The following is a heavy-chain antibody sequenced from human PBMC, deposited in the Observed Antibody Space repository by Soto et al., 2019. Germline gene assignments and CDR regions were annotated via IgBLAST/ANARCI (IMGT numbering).Heavy chain of an antibody. J-gene: IGHJ4*02. CDR2: IIPIFGTA. CDR1: GGTFSSYA. V-gene: IGHV1-69*13. CDR3: ARGGIAAAGTLDY. D-gene: IGHD6-13*01. Sequence: SVKVSCKASGGTFSSYAISWVRQAPGQGLEWMGGIIPIFGTANYAQKLQGRVTITADESTSTAYMELSSLRSEDTAVYYCARGGIAAAGTLDYWGQGTLVTVSS.